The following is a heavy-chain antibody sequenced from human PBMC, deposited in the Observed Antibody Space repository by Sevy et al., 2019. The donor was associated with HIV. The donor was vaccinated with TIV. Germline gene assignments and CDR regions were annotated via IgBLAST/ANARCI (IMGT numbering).Heavy chain of an antibody. CDR1: GFTFSSYW. V-gene: IGHV3-7*01. D-gene: IGHD6-13*01. CDR3: AREIGIAAPRVYYGMDV. Sequence: RGFLRLSCAASGFTFSSYWMSWVRQAPGKGLEWVANIKQDGSEKYYVDSVKGRFTISRDNAKNSLYLQMNSLRAEDTAVYYCAREIGIAAPRVYYGMDVWGQGTTVTVSS. J-gene: IGHJ6*02. CDR2: IKQDGSEK.